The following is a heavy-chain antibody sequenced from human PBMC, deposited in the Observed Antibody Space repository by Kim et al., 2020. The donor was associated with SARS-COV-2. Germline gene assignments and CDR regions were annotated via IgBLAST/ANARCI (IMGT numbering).Heavy chain of an antibody. CDR1: GFSFSTYA. CDR2: INSGGKRT. J-gene: IGHJ4*02. V-gene: IGHV3-23*02. CDR3: ARKDSGWNRDYFDI. D-gene: IGHD1-1*01. Sequence: GGSLRLSCAASGFSFSTYAMTWVRQVPGKGLEWVSIINSGGKRTYSSDSVKGRFTFSGDNSKATLFLQMNSLRVDDTADYSCARKDSGWNRDYFDIWGKG.